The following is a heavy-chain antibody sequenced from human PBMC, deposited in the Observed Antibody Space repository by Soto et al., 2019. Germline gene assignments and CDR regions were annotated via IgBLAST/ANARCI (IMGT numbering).Heavy chain of an antibody. D-gene: IGHD6-6*01. Sequence: GASVKVSCKASGYTFTSYYMHWVRQAPGQGLEWMGIINPSGGSTSYAQKFQGRVTMTRDTSTSTVYMELSSLRSEDTAVYYCARAPNEGHSSSVYYYGMDVWGQGTTVTVSS. J-gene: IGHJ6*02. CDR3: ARAPNEGHSSSVYYYGMDV. CDR1: GYTFTSYY. V-gene: IGHV1-46*01. CDR2: INPSGGST.